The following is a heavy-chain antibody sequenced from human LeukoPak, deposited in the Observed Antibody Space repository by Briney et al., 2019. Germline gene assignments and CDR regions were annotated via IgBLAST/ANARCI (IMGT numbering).Heavy chain of an antibody. J-gene: IGHJ4*02. Sequence: PGGSLRLSCAASGFTFSGYWMHWVRQAPGKGLEWVSCINTDGTSPTYADSVKGRFTISRDNAKNTLSLQMNSLRAEDTAVYYCARVSYSSSSGYWGQGTLVTVSS. D-gene: IGHD6-6*01. CDR3: ARVSYSSSSGY. CDR1: GFTFSGYW. V-gene: IGHV3-74*01. CDR2: INTDGTSP.